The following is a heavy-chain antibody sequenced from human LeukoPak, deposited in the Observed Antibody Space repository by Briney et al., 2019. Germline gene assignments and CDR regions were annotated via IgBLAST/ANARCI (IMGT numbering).Heavy chain of an antibody. V-gene: IGHV3-30*18. D-gene: IGHD3-3*01. CDR3: AKDFWSATYYFDY. CDR1: GLTFSGYD. CDR2: ISYDGSNK. J-gene: IGHJ4*02. Sequence: GGSLRLSCAASGLTFSGYDIHWVRQAPGKGLEWVAVISYDGSNKYYADCVKGRFTISRDNSKNTLYLQMTSLRAEDTAVYYCAKDFWSATYYFDYWGQGTLVTVSS.